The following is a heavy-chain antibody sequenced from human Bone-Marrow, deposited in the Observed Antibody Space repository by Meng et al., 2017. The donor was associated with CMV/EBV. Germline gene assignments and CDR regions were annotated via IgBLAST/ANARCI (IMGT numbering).Heavy chain of an antibody. J-gene: IGHJ5*02. CDR1: SSSYY. CDR2: IYYSGST. D-gene: IGHD3-3*01. Sequence: SSSYYWGWNRQPPGKGLEWIGSIYYSGSTYYNPSLKSRVTISVDTSKNQFSLKLSSVTAADTAVYYCARGGSDYDFWSGYYHNWFDPWGQGTLVTVSS. V-gene: IGHV4-39*01. CDR3: ARGGSDYDFWSGYYHNWFDP.